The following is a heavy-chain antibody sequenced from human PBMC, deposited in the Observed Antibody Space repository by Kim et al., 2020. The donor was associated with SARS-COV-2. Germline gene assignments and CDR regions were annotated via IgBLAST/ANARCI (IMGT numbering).Heavy chain of an antibody. J-gene: IGHJ4*02. CDR3: SRSTVGAYFDY. Sequence: SKYFADSGKGRFTISRDIPKDTLYLQMNGLRADDTAVYYCSRSTVGAYFDYWGQGSLVSVSS. D-gene: IGHD1-26*01. CDR2: SK. V-gene: IGHV3-53*01.